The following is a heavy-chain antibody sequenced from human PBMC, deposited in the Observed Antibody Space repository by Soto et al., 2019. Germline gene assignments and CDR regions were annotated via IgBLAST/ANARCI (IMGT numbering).Heavy chain of an antibody. D-gene: IGHD3-10*01. Sequence: PGGSLRLSCAASEVTLSSYWMHWVRQVPGKGLMWVSRINSDGSFTSYADSVKGRFTISRDNAKNTLYLQMNSLRAEDTAVYYCTTSGNYYTRDGMDVWGQGTTVTVSS. CDR3: TTSGNYYTRDGMDV. V-gene: IGHV3-74*01. CDR2: INSDGSFT. J-gene: IGHJ6*02. CDR1: EVTLSSYW.